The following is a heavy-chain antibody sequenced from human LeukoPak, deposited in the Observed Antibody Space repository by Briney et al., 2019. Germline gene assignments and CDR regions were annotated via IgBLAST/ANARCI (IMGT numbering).Heavy chain of an antibody. CDR3: AKLPSYRYYYMDV. V-gene: IGHV3-64*01. CDR1: GFTFSSYA. CDR2: ISSNGGST. J-gene: IGHJ6*03. Sequence: PGGSLRLSCAASGFTFSSYAMHWVRQAPGKGLEYVSAISSNGGSTYYANSVKGRFTISRDNSKNTLYLQMNSLRAEDTAVYYCAKLPSYRYYYMDVWGKGTTVTVSS. D-gene: IGHD1-26*01.